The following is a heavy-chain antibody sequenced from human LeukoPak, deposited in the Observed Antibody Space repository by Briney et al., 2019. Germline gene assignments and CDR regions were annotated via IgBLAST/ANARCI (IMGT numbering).Heavy chain of an antibody. V-gene: IGHV4-30-2*01. CDR2: IYYSGTT. J-gene: IGHJ4*02. Sequence: SQTLSLTCTVSGGSIRSGYYYWSWIRQPPGKGLEWIGYIYYSGTTYYNPSLKSRVTISVDRSKNQFSLKVSSVTAADTAVYFCARFQSSGSYSDYWGQGTLVTVSS. CDR3: ARFQSSGSYSDY. D-gene: IGHD3-10*01. CDR1: GGSIRSGYYY.